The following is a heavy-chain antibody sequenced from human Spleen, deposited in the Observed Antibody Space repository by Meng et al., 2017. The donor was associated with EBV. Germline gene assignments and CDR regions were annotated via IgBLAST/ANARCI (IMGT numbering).Heavy chain of an antibody. CDR1: GGSVSSGIYY. CDR2: IYYGGST. D-gene: IGHD2-15*01. CDR3: ARGVKYCSGGSCYHFDS. V-gene: IGHV4-61*01. Sequence: VQLQESGPGLVKPSETLSLTCTGSGGSVSSGIYYWSWIRQPPGKGLEWIGYIYYGGSTNYDPSLKSRVTISVDTSKNQFSLKLSSVIAADTAIYYCARGVKYCSGGSCYHFDSWGQGTLVTVSS. J-gene: IGHJ4*02.